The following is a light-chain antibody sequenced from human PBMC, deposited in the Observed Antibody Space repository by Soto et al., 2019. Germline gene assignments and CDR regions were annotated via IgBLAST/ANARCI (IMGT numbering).Light chain of an antibody. CDR1: QSISSY. CDR2: AAS. V-gene: IGKV1-39*01. J-gene: IGKJ1*01. Sequence: DIQMTQSPSSLSASVGDRVTITCRARQSISSYLNWYQQKPGKAPKLLIYAASSLQSGVPSRFSGSGSGTDFTLTISSLPTEDFATYYCQQSYSTPQSFGQGTKVYIK. CDR3: QQSYSTPQS.